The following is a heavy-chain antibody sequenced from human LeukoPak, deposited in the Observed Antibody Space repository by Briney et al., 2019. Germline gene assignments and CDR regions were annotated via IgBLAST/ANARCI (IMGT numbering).Heavy chain of an antibody. CDR1: GFTFSSYG. CDR3: VRRDGYNK. Sequence: PGGSLRLSCAASGFTFSSYGTSWVRQAPGRGLEWVSGISGSGGSTYYADSVKGRFTISRDNSKNTLYLQMNSLRAEDTAVYYCVRRDGYNKWGQGTLVTVSS. V-gene: IGHV3-23*01. D-gene: IGHD5-24*01. CDR2: ISGSGGST. J-gene: IGHJ4*02.